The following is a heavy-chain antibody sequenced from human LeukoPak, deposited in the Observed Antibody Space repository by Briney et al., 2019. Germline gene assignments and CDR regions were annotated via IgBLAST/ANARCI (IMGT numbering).Heavy chain of an antibody. D-gene: IGHD1-26*01. Sequence: GGSLRLSCAASGFTFSSYGMHWVRQAPGKGLEWVAVISYDGSNKYYADSVKGRFTISRDNSKNTLYLQMNSLRAEDTAVYYWAKEMWELVYYFDYWGQGTLVTVSS. V-gene: IGHV3-30*18. CDR2: ISYDGSNK. CDR1: GFTFSSYG. CDR3: AKEMWELVYYFDY. J-gene: IGHJ4*02.